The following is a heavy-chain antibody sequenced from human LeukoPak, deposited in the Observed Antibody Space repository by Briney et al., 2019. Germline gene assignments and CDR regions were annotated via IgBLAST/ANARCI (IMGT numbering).Heavy chain of an antibody. J-gene: IGHJ4*02. D-gene: IGHD2-15*01. V-gene: IGHV1-69*04. CDR1: GGTFSNHTNYG. CDR2: IIPMLGIT. CDR3: AGEDIKMVAATHEGYFDH. Sequence: ASVKVSCKASGGTFSNHTNYGISWVRQAPGQGLEWMGRIIPMLGITNYAQKFQGRVTITADKSTTTAYMELSSLRSEDTAVYFCAGEDIKMVAATHEGYFDHWCQGTLVTVSS.